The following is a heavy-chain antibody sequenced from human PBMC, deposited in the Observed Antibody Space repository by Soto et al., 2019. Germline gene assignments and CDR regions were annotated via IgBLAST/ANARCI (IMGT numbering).Heavy chain of an antibody. D-gene: IGHD3-22*01. CDR3: ARDRAVGYYDSSGYYHPAYYYYGMDV. CDR1: GFTFGSYS. J-gene: IGHJ6*02. CDR2: ISSSSSYI. V-gene: IGHV3-21*01. Sequence: PGGSLRLSCAASGFTFGSYSMNWVRQAPGKGLEWVSSISSSSSYIYYADSVKGRFTISRDNAKNSLYLQMNSLRAEDTAVYYCARDRAVGYYDSSGYYHPAYYYYGMDVWGQGTTVTVSS.